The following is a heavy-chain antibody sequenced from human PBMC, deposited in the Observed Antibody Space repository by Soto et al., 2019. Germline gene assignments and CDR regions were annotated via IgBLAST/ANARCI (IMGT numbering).Heavy chain of an antibody. V-gene: IGHV4-59*01. J-gene: IGHJ3*02. D-gene: IGHD3-10*01. CDR2: IFYSGST. Sequence: SETLSLTCTVSGGSISSYYWSWIRQPPGKGLEWIGYIFYSGSTNYNPSLKSRVTISVDTSKNQFSLKLSSVTAADTAVYYCARVWGGAFDIWGQGTMVTVS. CDR3: ARVWGGAFDI. CDR1: GGSISSYY.